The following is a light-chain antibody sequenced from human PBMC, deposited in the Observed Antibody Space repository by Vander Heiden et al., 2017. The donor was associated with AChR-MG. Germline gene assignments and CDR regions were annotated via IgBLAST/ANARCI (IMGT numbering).Light chain of an antibody. V-gene: IGLV2-14*03. CDR1: SSKVGDYYY. J-gene: IGLJ3*02. CDR3: SSYTSSSKGV. Sequence: QSALTQPASVSVSPGQWITISCNGTSSKVGDYYYGSWYQQRPGKAPKLMNYDVSNRPSGVSNRLSGSKTGNTATLTISGLQAEDEADYYCSSYTSSSKGVFGGGTKLTVL. CDR2: DVS.